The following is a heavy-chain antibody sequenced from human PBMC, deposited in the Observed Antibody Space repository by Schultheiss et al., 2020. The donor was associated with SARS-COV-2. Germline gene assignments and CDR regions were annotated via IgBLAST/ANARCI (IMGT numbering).Heavy chain of an antibody. V-gene: IGHV3-30*18. D-gene: IGHD1-26*01. CDR3: AKDRVAWELPIDAFDI. Sequence: GGSLRLSCAASGFTFSDYYMSWIRQAPGKGLEWVAVISYDGSNKYYADSVKGRFTISRDNAKNSLYLQMNSLRAEDTAVYYCAKDRVAWELPIDAFDIWGQGTMVTVSS. J-gene: IGHJ3*02. CDR1: GFTFSDYY. CDR2: ISYDGSNK.